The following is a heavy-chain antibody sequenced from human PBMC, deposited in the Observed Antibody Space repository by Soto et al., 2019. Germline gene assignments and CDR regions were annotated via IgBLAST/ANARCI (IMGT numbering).Heavy chain of an antibody. CDR2: IIPIFGTA. V-gene: IGHV1-69*13. D-gene: IGHD3-3*01. J-gene: IGHJ6*02. CDR3: ARSSRGFGVVIEDYYYGMDV. Sequence: SVKVSCKASGGTFSSYAISWVRQAPGQGLEWMGGIIPIFGTANYAQKFQGRVTITADESTSTAYMELSSLRSEDTAVYYCARSSRGFGVVIEDYYYGMDVWGQGTTVTVSS. CDR1: GGTFSSYA.